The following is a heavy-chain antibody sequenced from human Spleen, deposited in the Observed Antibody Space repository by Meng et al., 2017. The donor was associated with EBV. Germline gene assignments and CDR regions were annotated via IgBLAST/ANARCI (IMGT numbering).Heavy chain of an antibody. D-gene: IGHD4/OR15-4a*01. V-gene: IGHV3-13*01. CDR2: VGTAGDT. CDR1: GFTFSNYG. J-gene: IGHJ4*02. CDR3: VRADDYNFFDY. Sequence: VQLVESGGGLVQPGGSLRPSCAASGFTFSNYGMHWVRQVTGKGLEWVSGVGTAGDTDYAGSVRGRFTISRENAKNSFYLQMNSLRAGDTAVYYCVRADDYNFFDYWGQGTLVTVSS.